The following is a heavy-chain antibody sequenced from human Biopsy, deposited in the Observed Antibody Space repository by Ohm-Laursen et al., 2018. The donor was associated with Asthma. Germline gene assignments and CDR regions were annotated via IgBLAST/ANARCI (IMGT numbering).Heavy chain of an antibody. CDR2: THYSGST. V-gene: IGHV4-39*01. CDR3: ASPVNRAFGGYEWAAVFDY. Sequence: SETLSLTCTVSGASIRGSGSYWAWIRQAPGKGPEWIGTTHYSGSTFYKPSLRSRVTMSLDTSTNHFSLRLRSVTATDTAVYYCASPVNRAFGGYEWAAVFDYWGQGILVTASS. J-gene: IGHJ4*02. D-gene: IGHD5-12*01. CDR1: GASIRGSGSY.